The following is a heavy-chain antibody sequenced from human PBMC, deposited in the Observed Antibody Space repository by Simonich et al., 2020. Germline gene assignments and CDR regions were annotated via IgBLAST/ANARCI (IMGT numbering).Heavy chain of an antibody. CDR3: ARNRLDY. V-gene: IGHV3-74*01. CDR2: INSDGSST. CDR1: GFPFSSSW. J-gene: IGHJ4*02. Sequence: EVQLVESGGGLVQPGGSLRLSCAASGFPFSSSWVHWVRQAPGKGLGWVSSINSDGSSTSDADAVKGRFTISRDNAKNTLYLQMNSLRAEDTAVYYCARNRLDYWGQGTLVTVSS.